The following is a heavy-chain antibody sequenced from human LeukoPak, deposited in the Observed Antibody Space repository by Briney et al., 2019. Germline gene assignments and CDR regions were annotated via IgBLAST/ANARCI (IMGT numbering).Heavy chain of an antibody. J-gene: IGHJ4*02. CDR1: GGSISSSNW. CDR2: IYTSGST. V-gene: IGHV4-4*02. CDR3: ARDRPRYCSSTSCYSPHQFDY. Sequence: SGTLSLTCAVSGGSISSSNWWSWVRQPPGKGLEWIGRIYTSGSTNYNPSLKSRVTMSVDTSKNQFSLKLSSVTAADTAVYYCARDRPRYCSSTSCYSPHQFDYWGQGTLVTVSS. D-gene: IGHD2-2*01.